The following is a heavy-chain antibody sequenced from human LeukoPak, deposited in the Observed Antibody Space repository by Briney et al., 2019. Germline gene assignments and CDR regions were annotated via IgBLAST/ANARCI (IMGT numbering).Heavy chain of an antibody. CDR3: AAIAARPGVDY. Sequence: GGSLRLSCAASGCTFSDHYMDWVRQAPGKGLELVGLTRNKANRYTTEYAASVKRRITIVKEDSNNSPDIQMNSLKTESTAVYYWAAIAARPGVDYWGQGTLVTVSS. V-gene: IGHV3-72*01. CDR2: TRNKANRYTT. J-gene: IGHJ4*02. D-gene: IGHD6-6*01. CDR1: GCTFSDHY.